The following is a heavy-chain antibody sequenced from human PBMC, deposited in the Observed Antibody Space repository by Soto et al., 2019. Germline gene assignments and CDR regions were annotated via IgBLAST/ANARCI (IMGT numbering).Heavy chain of an antibody. CDR2: IYWDDTK. J-gene: IGHJ4*02. CDR3: AHGSGWLSDQ. V-gene: IGHV2-5*02. D-gene: IGHD6-19*01. CDR1: GFSLSTTAVG. Sequence: QITLKESGPTLVKPTQTLTLTCTFSGFSLSTTAVGVNWIRQPPGKPLEWLALIYWDDTKHYSSSLKNRLTISKDTSKHQVVLTMTIMEPVDTATYYCAHGSGWLSDQWGQGTLVTVSS.